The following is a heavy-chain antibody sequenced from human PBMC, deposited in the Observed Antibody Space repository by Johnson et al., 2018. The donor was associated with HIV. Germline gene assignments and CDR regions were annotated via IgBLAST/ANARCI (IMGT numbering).Heavy chain of an antibody. CDR1: GFTVSNNY. CDR2: IYSGGST. Sequence: VQLVESGGGLVQPGGSLRLSCAASGFTVSNNYMTWVRQAPGKGLEWVSLIYSGGSTYYADPVKGRFTISRDNSKNTLYLQMNSLRAEDTAVYYCASRQYFSSFDIWGQGTMVTVSS. V-gene: IGHV3-66*01. J-gene: IGHJ3*02. D-gene: IGHD3-3*01. CDR3: ASRQYFSSFDI.